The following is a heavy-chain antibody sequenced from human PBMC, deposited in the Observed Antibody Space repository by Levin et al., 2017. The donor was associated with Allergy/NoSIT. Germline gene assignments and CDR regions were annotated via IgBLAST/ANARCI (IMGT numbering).Heavy chain of an antibody. J-gene: IGHJ3*02. CDR3: AKGLSLKDSSGYYYVQGDAFDI. CDR1: GFTFDDYA. D-gene: IGHD3-22*01. V-gene: IGHV3-9*01. Sequence: SLKISCAASGFTFDDYAMHWVRQAPGKGLEWVSGISWNSGSIGYADSVKGRFTISRDNAKNSLYLQMNSLRAEDTALYYCAKGLSLKDSSGYYYVQGDAFDIWGQGTMVTVSS. CDR2: ISWNSGSI.